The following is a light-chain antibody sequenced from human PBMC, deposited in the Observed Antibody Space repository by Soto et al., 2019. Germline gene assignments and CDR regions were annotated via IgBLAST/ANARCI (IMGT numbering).Light chain of an antibody. V-gene: IGKV3-15*01. CDR1: QSVSNN. Sequence: EIVMTQSPATLSVSPGERATVSCRASQSVSNNLGWYQQKPGQAPRLLIYGASTRATGIPARFSGSGSGTEFTLTISSLQSEDFAVYYCQQYSNWPRTFGQGTKVEIK. CDR2: GAS. J-gene: IGKJ1*01. CDR3: QQYSNWPRT.